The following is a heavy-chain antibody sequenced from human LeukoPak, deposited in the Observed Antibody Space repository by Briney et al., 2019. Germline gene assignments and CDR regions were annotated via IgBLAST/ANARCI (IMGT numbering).Heavy chain of an antibody. CDR1: GYTLTELS. J-gene: IGHJ5*02. CDR2: FEPEDGET. V-gene: IGHV1-24*01. D-gene: IGHD3-22*01. Sequence: ASVKVSCKVSGYTLTELSMHWVRQAPGKGLEWMGGFEPEDGETIYAQKFQGRVTMTEDTSTDTAYMELSSLRSEDTAVYYCATPYYDSSGHRPSWGQGTLVTVSS. CDR3: ATPYYDSSGHRPS.